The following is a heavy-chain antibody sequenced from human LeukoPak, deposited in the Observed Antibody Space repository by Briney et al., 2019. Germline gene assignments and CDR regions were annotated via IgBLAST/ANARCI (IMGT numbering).Heavy chain of an antibody. J-gene: IGHJ6*04. CDR3: AREIGYYFGNNDSRLRGRLDV. CDR1: GFTFDDYG. CDR2: INWNGGST. V-gene: IGHV3-20*04. D-gene: IGHD3-10*01. Sequence: PGGSLRLSCAASGFTFDDYGMSWVRQAPGKGLEWVSGINWNGGSTGYADSVKGRFTISRDISNNTVYLQMNSLRAEDTAIYYCAREIGYYFGNNDSRLRGRLDVWGIGTTVIVSS.